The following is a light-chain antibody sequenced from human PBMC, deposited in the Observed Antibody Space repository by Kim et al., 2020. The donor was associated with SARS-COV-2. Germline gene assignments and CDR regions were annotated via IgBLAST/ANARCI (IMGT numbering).Light chain of an antibody. V-gene: IGKV1-39*01. CDR3: QQSFSPPPT. CDR2: AAA. Sequence: SPVGDRCTITCRASQSISIYLNWYQQRPGRAPKLLIYAAAGFHGWVPPNFSGSGSGTDFTLPISSLQPEDFATYYCQQSFSPPPTFGGGTKVDIK. J-gene: IGKJ4*01. CDR1: QSISIY.